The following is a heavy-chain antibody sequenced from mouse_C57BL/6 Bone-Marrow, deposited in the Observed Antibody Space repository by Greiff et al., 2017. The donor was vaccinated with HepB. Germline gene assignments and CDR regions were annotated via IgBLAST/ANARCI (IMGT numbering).Heavy chain of an antibody. CDR2: ISSGGSYT. V-gene: IGHV5-6*01. CDR1: GFTFSSYG. J-gene: IGHJ4*01. Sequence: EVKLMESGGDLVKPGGSLKLSCAASGFTFSSYGMSWVRQTPDKRLEWVATISSGGSYTYYPDSVKGRFTISRDNAKNTLYLQMSSLKSEDTAMYYCRGDYYAMDYWGQGTSVTVSS. CDR3: RGDYYAMDY.